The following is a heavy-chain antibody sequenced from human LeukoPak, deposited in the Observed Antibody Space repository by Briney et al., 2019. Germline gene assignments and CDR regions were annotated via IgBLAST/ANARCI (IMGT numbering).Heavy chain of an antibody. D-gene: IGHD2-21*02. CDR2: IYPGDSDT. CDR1: GYMSTSYW. CDR3: ARLGPVTATYFFDY. J-gene: IGHJ4*02. V-gene: IGHV5-51*01. Sequence: GESLKIACKGSGYMSTSYWIGWVRQMPGKGLEWMGIIYPGDSDTRYSPSFRGQVTISADKSISTAYLQWITLKASDTAMYYCARLGPVTATYFFDYWGQGTLVTVSS.